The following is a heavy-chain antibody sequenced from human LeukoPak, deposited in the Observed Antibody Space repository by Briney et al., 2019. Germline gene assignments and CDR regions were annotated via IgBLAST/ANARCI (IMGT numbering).Heavy chain of an antibody. Sequence: ASVKVSCKASGYTFSGYFVHWVRQAPGQGLEWMGWINPNSGGTNYAQKFQGRVTMTRDTSISTAYMELSRLRSDDTAVYYCARGWSGSYYSHYYYYMDVWGKGTTVTVSS. CDR1: GYTFSGYF. V-gene: IGHV1-2*02. CDR3: ARGWSGSYYSHYYYYMDV. J-gene: IGHJ6*03. CDR2: INPNSGGT. D-gene: IGHD1-26*01.